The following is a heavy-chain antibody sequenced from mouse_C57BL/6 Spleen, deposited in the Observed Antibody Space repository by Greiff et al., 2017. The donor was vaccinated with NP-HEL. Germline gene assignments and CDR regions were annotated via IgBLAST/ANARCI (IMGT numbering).Heavy chain of an antibody. CDR2: IRSKSNNYAT. J-gene: IGHJ4*01. CDR1: GFSFNTYA. D-gene: IGHD2-3*01. Sequence: EVHLVESGGGLVQPKGSLKLSCAASGFSFNTYAMNWVRQAPGKGLEWVARIRSKSNNYATYYADSVKDRFTISRDDSESMLYLQMNNLKTEDTAMYYCVRLDGPYAMDYWGQGTSVTVSS. CDR3: VRLDGPYAMDY. V-gene: IGHV10-1*01.